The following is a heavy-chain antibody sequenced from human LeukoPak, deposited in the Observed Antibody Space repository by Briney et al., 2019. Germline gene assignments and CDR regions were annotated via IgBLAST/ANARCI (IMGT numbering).Heavy chain of an antibody. J-gene: IGHJ4*02. V-gene: IGHV3-21*01. D-gene: IGHD2-21*02. CDR3: ARGAYCGGDCYSLFDY. CDR1: GFTFSSYS. CDR2: ISSSSSYI. Sequence: GGSLRLSCAASGFTFSSYSMNWVRQAPGKGLEWVSPISSSSSYIYYADSVKGRFTISRDNAKNSLYLQMNSLRAEDTAVYYCARGAYCGGDCYSLFDYWGQGTLVTVSS.